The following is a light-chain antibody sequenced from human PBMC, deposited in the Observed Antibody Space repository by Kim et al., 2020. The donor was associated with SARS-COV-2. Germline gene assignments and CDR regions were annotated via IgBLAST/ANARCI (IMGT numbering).Light chain of an antibody. CDR3: QRYNTAPWT. CDR1: QDISKL. Sequence: ASEGDRVTITCRSRQDISKLLAWYQQKPGRAPNLLIFRAYVLQAGVPSRFSGGGSGTDFTLTISSLQPEDGATYYCQRYNTAPWTFGQGTKVDIK. CDR2: RAY. V-gene: IGKV1-27*01. J-gene: IGKJ1*01.